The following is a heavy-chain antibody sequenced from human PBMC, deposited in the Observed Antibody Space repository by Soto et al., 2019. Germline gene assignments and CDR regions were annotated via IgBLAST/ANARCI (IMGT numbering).Heavy chain of an antibody. V-gene: IGHV1-8*01. CDR3: ARGTKYGEYPRLFAP. D-gene: IGHD4-17*01. CDR1: GYIFTNYD. Sequence: QVQLVQSGAEVKKPGASVKVSCKASGYIFTNYDINWVRQATGQGLEYLGGINPNSGNTGYVQKITGRATXTXXXSXXTAYLEPNSLTSEATPLYYRARGTKYGEYPRLFAPWGQGTLVTFSS. J-gene: IGHJ5*02. CDR2: INPNSGNT.